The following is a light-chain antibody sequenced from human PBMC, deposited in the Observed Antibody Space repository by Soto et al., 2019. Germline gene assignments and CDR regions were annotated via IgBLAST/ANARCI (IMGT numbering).Light chain of an antibody. CDR1: QSVSSSY. V-gene: IGKV3-20*01. CDR3: QHYGSSPYT. CDR2: GAS. J-gene: IGKJ2*01. Sequence: EIVLTQSPGTLSLSPGERATLSCRASQSVSSSYLAWYQQKPGQAPRLLIYGASSRAPGIPDRFSGSGSGTDFTLTISRLEPADFAVYYCQHYGSSPYTFGQGTKLEIK.